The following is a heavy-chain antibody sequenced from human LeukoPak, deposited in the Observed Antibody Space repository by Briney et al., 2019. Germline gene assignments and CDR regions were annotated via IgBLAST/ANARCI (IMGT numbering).Heavy chain of an antibody. D-gene: IGHD3-3*01. CDR2: ISYDGSNK. CDR3: AKGLTIFGLPEGNWFDP. Sequence: GGSLRLSCAASGFTFSSYGMHWVRQAPGKGLEWVAVISYDGSNKYYADSVKGRFTIPRDNSKNTLYLQMNSLRAEDTAVYYCAKGLTIFGLPEGNWFDPWGQGTLVTVSS. V-gene: IGHV3-30*18. CDR1: GFTFSSYG. J-gene: IGHJ5*02.